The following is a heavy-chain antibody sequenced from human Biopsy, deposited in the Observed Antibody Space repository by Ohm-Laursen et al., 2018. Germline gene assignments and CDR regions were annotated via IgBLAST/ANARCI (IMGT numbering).Heavy chain of an antibody. J-gene: IGHJ4*02. CDR2: IYYSGST. Sequence: SETLSLTCTVTGCSISRSSYYWDWLRQPPGKGLEWIGSIYYSGSTYYNPSLKSRVTISADRSKNQFSLKLTSVTAADTAMYYCARQEFATAPLDYWGQGSLVTVSS. D-gene: IGHD3-10*01. CDR3: ARQEFATAPLDY. CDR1: GCSISRSSYY. V-gene: IGHV4-39*01.